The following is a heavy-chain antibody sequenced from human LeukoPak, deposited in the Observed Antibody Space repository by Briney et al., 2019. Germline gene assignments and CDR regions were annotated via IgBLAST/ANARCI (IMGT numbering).Heavy chain of an antibody. CDR3: AGGVSY. J-gene: IGHJ4*02. Sequence: PGGSLRLSCAASGFTLSSYAMHWVRQAPGKGLEWVANIKHDGSVKYYVDSVKGRFTISRDNAMQSLYLQMNSLRAEDTAVYYCAGGVSYWGRGTLVTVSS. CDR1: GFTLSSYA. V-gene: IGHV3-7*04. CDR2: IKHDGSVK.